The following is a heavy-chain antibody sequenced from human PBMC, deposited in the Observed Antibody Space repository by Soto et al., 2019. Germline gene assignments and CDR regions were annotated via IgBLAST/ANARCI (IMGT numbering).Heavy chain of an antibody. D-gene: IGHD6-6*01. Sequence: GGSLKLSCAASGFTFSSYAMSWVRQAPGKGLEWVSAISGSGGSTYYADSVKGRFTISRDNSKNTLYLQMNSLRAEDTAVYYCAKARGSSRSARPDLFFDYWGQGTLVTVSS. J-gene: IGHJ4*02. CDR3: AKARGSSRSARPDLFFDY. CDR1: GFTFSSYA. CDR2: ISGSGGST. V-gene: IGHV3-23*01.